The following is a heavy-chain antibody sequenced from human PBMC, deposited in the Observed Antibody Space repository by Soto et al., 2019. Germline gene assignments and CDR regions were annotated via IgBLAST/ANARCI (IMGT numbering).Heavy chain of an antibody. CDR3: ARDRNPYYGGNSNNWFDP. Sequence: ASVKVSCKASGGTFSSYAISWVRQAPGQGLEWMGGIIPIFGTANYAQKFQGRVTITADESTSTAYMELSSLRSEDTAVYYCARDRNPYYGGNSNNWFDPWGQGTLVTVSS. D-gene: IGHD4-17*01. J-gene: IGHJ5*02. V-gene: IGHV1-69*13. CDR1: GGTFSSYA. CDR2: IIPIFGTA.